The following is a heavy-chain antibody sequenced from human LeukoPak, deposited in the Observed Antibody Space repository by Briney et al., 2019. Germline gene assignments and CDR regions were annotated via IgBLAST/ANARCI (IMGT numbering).Heavy chain of an antibody. Sequence: PSETLSLTCTVSGGSINSYYWSWIRQPAGKGLEWIGRIYTSGSTNYNPSLKSRVTISVDTSKNQFSLKLSSVTAADTAVYYCAGEGLRYFDWLWGQGTLVTVSS. CDR1: GGSINSYY. CDR2: IYTSGST. J-gene: IGHJ4*02. V-gene: IGHV4-4*07. CDR3: AGEGLRYFDWL. D-gene: IGHD3-9*01.